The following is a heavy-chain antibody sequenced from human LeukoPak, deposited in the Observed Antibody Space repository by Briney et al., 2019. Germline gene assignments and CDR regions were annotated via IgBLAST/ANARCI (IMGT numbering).Heavy chain of an antibody. D-gene: IGHD3-16*02. V-gene: IGHV6-1*01. CDR2: TYYRSKWYN. CDR1: GDSVSSNSAA. J-gene: IGHJ5*02. CDR3: ARDYDYVRGSPRSKGWFDP. Sequence: SQTLSLTCAISGDSVSSNSAAWNWIRQSPSRGLEWLGRTYYRSKWYNDYAVSVKSRITINPDTSKNQFSLKLSSVTAADTAVYYCARDYDYVRGSPRSKGWFDPWGQGTLVIVPS.